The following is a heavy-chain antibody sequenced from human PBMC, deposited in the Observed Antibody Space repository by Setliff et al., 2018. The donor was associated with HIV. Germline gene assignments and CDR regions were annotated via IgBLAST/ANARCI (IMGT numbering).Heavy chain of an antibody. CDR2: IYYSGSN. D-gene: IGHD3-10*01. V-gene: IGHV4-39*01. CDR1: GGSISSWSYY. CDR3: ARHGLLWFGAGYNWFDP. J-gene: IGHJ5*02. Sequence: SETLSLTCTVSGGSISSWSYYWGWIRQPPGKGLEWIGSIYYSGSNYYNPSLKSLVTISVDTSKNQFSLKLSSVTAADTAVYYCARHGLLWFGAGYNWFDPWGQGTLVTVSS.